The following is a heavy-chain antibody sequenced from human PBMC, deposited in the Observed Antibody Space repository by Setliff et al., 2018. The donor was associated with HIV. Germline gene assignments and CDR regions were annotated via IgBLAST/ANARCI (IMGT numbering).Heavy chain of an antibody. V-gene: IGHV1-69*13. CDR1: GGTFSSYA. D-gene: IGHD6-13*01. CDR2: IIPIFGTA. Sequence: GASVKVSCKASGGTFSSYAISWVRQAPGQGLEWMGGIIPIFGTANYAQKFQGRVTITADESTSTAYMELSSLRSEDTAVYYCARAGAAAGIQYYCYSTGASDIWGKGTMVTVSS. CDR3: ARAGAAAGIQYYCYSTGASDI. J-gene: IGHJ3*02.